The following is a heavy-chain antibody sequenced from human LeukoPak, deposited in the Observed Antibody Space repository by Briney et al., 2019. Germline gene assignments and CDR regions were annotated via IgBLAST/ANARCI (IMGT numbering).Heavy chain of an antibody. CDR1: GGSISSSPYY. Sequence: SETLSLTCTVSGGSISSSPYYWGWIRQPPGKGLEWIGSIYYSGTTHYNPSLESRVTISVDTSKNQFSLKLASVTAADTAIYYCAKGAGGFSYYNWFDPWGQGTLVTASS. D-gene: IGHD5-18*01. V-gene: IGHV4-39*07. CDR2: IYYSGTT. CDR3: AKGAGGFSYYNWFDP. J-gene: IGHJ5*02.